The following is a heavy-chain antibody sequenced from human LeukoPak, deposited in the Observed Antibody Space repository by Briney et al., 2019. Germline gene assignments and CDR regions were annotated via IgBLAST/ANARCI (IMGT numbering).Heavy chain of an antibody. V-gene: IGHV4-34*01. CDR2: IIEKGNA. Sequence: SETLSLTCALYGGSFSSYSWSWTWIRQTPEKGLEWIGEIIEKGNANYNPSLKSRVTIDLDTSKNQFSLKLTSMTAADTARYYCARGYYPPRWYFDLWGRGTLVTVSS. CDR3: ARGYYPPRWYFDL. CDR1: GGSFSSYS. D-gene: IGHD3-10*01. J-gene: IGHJ2*01.